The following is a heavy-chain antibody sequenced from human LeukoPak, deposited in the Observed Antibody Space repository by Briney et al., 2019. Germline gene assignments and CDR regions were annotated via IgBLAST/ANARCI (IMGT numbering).Heavy chain of an antibody. CDR1: GFTFSSYA. D-gene: IGHD5-12*01. CDR3: ARGALPHTGGYEDY. J-gene: IGHJ4*02. Sequence: PGGSLRLSCAASGFTFSSYAMHWVRQAPGKGLEWVAVISYDGSNKFYADSVKGRFTMSRDNSKNTLYLQMNSLRAEDTVVYYCARGALPHTGGYEDYWGQGTLVTVSS. CDR2: ISYDGSNK. V-gene: IGHV3-30*04.